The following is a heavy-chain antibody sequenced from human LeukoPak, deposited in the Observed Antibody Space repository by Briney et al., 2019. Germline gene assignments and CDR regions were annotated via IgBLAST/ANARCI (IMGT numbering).Heavy chain of an antibody. CDR1: GFTFDDYA. Sequence: GGSLRLSCAASGFTFDDYAMHWVRQAPGKGLEWVSGISWNSGSIGYADSVKGRFTISRDNAKNSLYLQMNSLRAEDTAVYYCAKFLEWGDSSGNAEVWGQGTLVTVSS. J-gene: IGHJ4*02. D-gene: IGHD3-22*01. V-gene: IGHV3-9*01. CDR3: AKFLEWGDSSGNAEV. CDR2: ISWNSGSI.